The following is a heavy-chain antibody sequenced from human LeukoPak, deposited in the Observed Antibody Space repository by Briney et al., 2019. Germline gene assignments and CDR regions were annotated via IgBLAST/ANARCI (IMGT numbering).Heavy chain of an antibody. CDR3: ARVDGSPDS. J-gene: IGHJ4*02. Sequence: GASVKVSCKASGYTFTNYHISWVRQATGQGLEWMGWVNPNSGYSGYAQKFQGRVTITRDTSINTAYMELSSLRSEDTAVYYCARVDGSPDSWGQGTLVTVSS. CDR2: VNPNSGYS. CDR1: GYTFTNYH. V-gene: IGHV1-8*03. D-gene: IGHD2-15*01.